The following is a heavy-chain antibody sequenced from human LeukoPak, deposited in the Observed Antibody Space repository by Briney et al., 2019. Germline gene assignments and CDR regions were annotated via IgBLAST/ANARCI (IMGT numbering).Heavy chain of an antibody. J-gene: IGHJ4*02. CDR1: GVSISRYY. CDR2: SYYSGST. V-gene: IGHV4-59*01. Sequence: SETLSLTCTVSGVSISRYYWSWIRQPPGKGLEWIGYSYYSGSTNYNPSLKSRVTISVDTSKNQFSLKLSSVTAADTAVYYCASMHYDFWSGYYPFDYWGQGTLVTVSS. CDR3: ASMHYDFWSGYYPFDY. D-gene: IGHD3-3*01.